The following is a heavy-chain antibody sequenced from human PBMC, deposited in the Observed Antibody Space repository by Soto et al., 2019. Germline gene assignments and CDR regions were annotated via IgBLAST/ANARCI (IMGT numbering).Heavy chain of an antibody. Sequence: SVKVSCKASGGTFSSYAISWVRQAPGQGLEWMGGIIPIYGTANYAQKFQGRVTITGDESTSTAYMELSSLRSEDTAVYYCARTGSCTSTSCYGAFDIWGQGTMVTVSS. CDR1: GGTFSSYA. V-gene: IGHV1-69*13. D-gene: IGHD2-2*01. J-gene: IGHJ3*02. CDR2: IIPIYGTA. CDR3: ARTGSCTSTSCYGAFDI.